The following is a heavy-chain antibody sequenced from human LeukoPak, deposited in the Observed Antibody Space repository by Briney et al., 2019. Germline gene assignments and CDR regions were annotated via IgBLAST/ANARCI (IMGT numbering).Heavy chain of an antibody. J-gene: IGHJ6*03. CDR2: ISGSGGST. CDR1: GFTFSSYA. D-gene: IGHD2-15*01. Sequence: GGSLRLSCAASGFTFSSYAITWVRQAPGKGLEWVSAISGSGGSTYYADSVKGRFTISRDNSKNTLYLQMNSLRAEDTAVYYCAKAGYCSGGSCYSGVDYMDVWGKGTTVTISS. V-gene: IGHV3-23*01. CDR3: AKAGYCSGGSCYSGVDYMDV.